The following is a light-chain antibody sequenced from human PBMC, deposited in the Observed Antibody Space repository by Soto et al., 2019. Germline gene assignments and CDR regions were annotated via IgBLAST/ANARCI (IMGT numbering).Light chain of an antibody. V-gene: IGKV1-39*01. CDR3: QQLNTLPFT. Sequence: DIQMTQSPSSLSASVGDRVTITCRASQSIGKHLNWYQQKPGKAPKFLIYGASTLQSGVPSRFTGSGSGTDFTLTVNSLQPEDFATYHCQQLNTLPFTFGQGTRLEI. CDR2: GAS. J-gene: IGKJ5*01. CDR1: QSIGKH.